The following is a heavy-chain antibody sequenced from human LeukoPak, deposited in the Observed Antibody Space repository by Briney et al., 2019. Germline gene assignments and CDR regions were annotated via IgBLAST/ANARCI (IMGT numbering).Heavy chain of an antibody. CDR1: GGSISSYY. Sequence: PSETLSLTCTVSGGSISSYYWSWIRQPPGKGLEWIGYIYYSGSTNYNPSLKSRVTISVDTSKNQFSLKLSSVTAADTAVYYCARLEITMVRGVITYFDYWGQGTLVTVSS. V-gene: IGHV4-59*08. D-gene: IGHD3-10*01. J-gene: IGHJ4*02. CDR2: IYYSGST. CDR3: ARLEITMVRGVITYFDY.